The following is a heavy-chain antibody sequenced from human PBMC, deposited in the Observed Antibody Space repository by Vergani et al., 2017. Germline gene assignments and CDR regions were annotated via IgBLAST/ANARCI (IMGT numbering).Heavy chain of an antibody. CDR2: IYNTGSA. D-gene: IGHD3-10*01. V-gene: IGHV4-38-2*01. J-gene: IGHJ5*02. CDR3: VRTVALWFGETKDGGWFDP. CDR1: GYSITSGYY. Sequence: QVQLLGSGPGLLKPSETLSLTCSVSGYSITSGYYWGWIRQPPGRGLEWIGSIYNTGSAYYNPSLKSRVTVSVDTSMNQVSLKLNSVTAADTAVYYCVRTVALWFGETKDGGWFDPWGQGTLVTVTS.